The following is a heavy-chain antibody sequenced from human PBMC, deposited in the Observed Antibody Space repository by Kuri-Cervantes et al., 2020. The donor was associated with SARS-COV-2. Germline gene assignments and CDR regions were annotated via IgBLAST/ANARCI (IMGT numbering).Heavy chain of an antibody. V-gene: IGHV3-9*01. CDR2: ISWNSGSI. D-gene: IGHD3-10*01. J-gene: IGHJ6*02. CDR3: ARDRITMVRGGYYYYYGMDV. Sequence: GGSLRLSCAASGFTFDDYAMHWVRQAPGKGLESVSGISWNSGSIGYADSVKGRFTISRDNSKNTLYLQMNSLRAEDTAVYYCARDRITMVRGGYYYYYGMDVWGQGTSVTVSS. CDR1: GFTFDDYA.